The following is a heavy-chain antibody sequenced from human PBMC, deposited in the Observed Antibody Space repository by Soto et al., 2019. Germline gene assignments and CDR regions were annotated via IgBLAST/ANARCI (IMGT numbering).Heavy chain of an antibody. CDR2: MNTNSDDT. J-gene: IGHJ6*02. V-gene: IGHV1-8*01. CDR3: AREWSEAGHFYGMDV. CDR1: GYSFTSYD. Sequence: XSVKVYCNTSGYSFTSYDVDWVRQAPGQGLEWVGWMNTNSDDTRSAQKFRGRLTLTRDKSMRAVYMKLSNLRPDDTAVYYCAREWSEAGHFYGMDVWGQGTTVTVSS. D-gene: IGHD6-13*01.